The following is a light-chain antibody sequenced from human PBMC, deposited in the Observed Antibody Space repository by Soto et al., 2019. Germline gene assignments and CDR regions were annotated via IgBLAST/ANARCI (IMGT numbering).Light chain of an antibody. CDR1: QSISSW. J-gene: IGKJ5*01. V-gene: IGKV1-5*01. Sequence: DIQMTQSPSTLSASVGDRVTITCRASQSISSWLAWYQQKPGKAPKLLIYDASSLESGVPSRFSGSGSGTEFSLPISSLQPDDFATYYCQQYNSYSITVGQGTRLEIK. CDR2: DAS. CDR3: QQYNSYSIT.